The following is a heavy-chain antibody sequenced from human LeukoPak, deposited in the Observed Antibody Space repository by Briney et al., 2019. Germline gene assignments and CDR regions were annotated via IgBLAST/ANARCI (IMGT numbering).Heavy chain of an antibody. J-gene: IGHJ4*02. Sequence: GGSLRLSCTDSGLTFSDHHMSWIRQAPGKGLEWISYISTSGSTKYYADSVKGRFTISRDNAKNSLYLQMNSLRAEDTAVYYCASSSGSYFGYYYFDYWGQGTLVTVSS. CDR1: GLTFSDHH. D-gene: IGHD1-26*01. CDR3: ASSSGSYFGYYYFDY. V-gene: IGHV3-11*01. CDR2: ISTSGSTK.